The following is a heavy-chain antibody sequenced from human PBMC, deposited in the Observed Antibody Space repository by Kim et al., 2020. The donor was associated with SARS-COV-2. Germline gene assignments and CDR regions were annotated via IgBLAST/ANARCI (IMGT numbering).Heavy chain of an antibody. J-gene: IGHJ5*02. CDR1: GYSFTSYW. V-gene: IGHV5-10-1*01. CDR3: ARRGPSSSWYGGWFDP. Sequence: GESLKISCKGSGYSFTSYWISWVRQMPGKGLEWMGRIDPSDSYTNYSPSFQGHVTISADKSISTAYLQWSSLKASDTAMYYCARRGPSSSWYGGWFDPWGQGTLVTVSS. D-gene: IGHD6-13*01. CDR2: IDPSDSYT.